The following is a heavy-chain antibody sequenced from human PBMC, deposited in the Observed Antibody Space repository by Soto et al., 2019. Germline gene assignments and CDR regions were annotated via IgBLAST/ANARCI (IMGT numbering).Heavy chain of an antibody. Sequence: PSETLSLTCTVSGGSISSGGYYWSWIRQHPGKGLEWIGYIYYSGSTYYNPSLKSRVTISVDTSKNQFSLKLSSVTAADTAVYYCARGLREIVLPAAITNWFDPWGQGTLVTVSS. CDR1: GGSISSGGYY. V-gene: IGHV4-31*03. D-gene: IGHD2-2*01. CDR2: IYYSGST. J-gene: IGHJ5*02. CDR3: ARGLREIVLPAAITNWFDP.